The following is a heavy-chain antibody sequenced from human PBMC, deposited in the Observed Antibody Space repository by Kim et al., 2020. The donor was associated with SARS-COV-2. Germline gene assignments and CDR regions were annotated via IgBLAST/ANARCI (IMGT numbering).Heavy chain of an antibody. CDR1: GFTFSSYA. V-gene: IGHV3-30*04. CDR3: ARDLVAVAGTNWFDP. J-gene: IGHJ5*02. Sequence: GGSLRLFCAASGFTFSSYAMHWVRQAPGKGLEWVAVISYDGSNKYYADSVKGRFTISRDNSKNTLYLQMNSLRAEDTAVYYCARDLVAVAGTNWFDPWGQGTLVTVSS. CDR2: ISYDGSNK. D-gene: IGHD6-19*01.